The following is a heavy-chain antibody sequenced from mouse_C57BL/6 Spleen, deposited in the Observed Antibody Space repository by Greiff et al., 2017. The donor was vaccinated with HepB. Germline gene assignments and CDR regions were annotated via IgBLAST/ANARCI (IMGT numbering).Heavy chain of an antibody. D-gene: IGHD1-1*01. J-gene: IGHJ4*01. CDR2: IDPSDSYT. Sequence: QVQLQQPGAELVRPGTSVKLSCKASGYTFTSYWMHWVKQRPGQGLEWIGVIDPSDSYTNYNQKFKGKATLTVDTSSSTAYMQLSSLTSEDSAVYYCASLITTVVATLDMDYWGQGTSVTVSS. CDR1: GYTFTSYW. V-gene: IGHV1-59*01. CDR3: ASLITTVVATLDMDY.